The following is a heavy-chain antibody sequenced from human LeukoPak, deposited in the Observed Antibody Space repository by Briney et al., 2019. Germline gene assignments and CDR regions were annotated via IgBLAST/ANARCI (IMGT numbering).Heavy chain of an antibody. CDR3: ARDGGPSGYCTGGSCYSYYFDY. Sequence: ASVKVSCKASGYTFTSYYMHWVRQAPGQGLEWMGITNPSGGSTSYAQKFQGRVTMTRDTSTSTVYMELSSLRSEDTAVYYCARDGGPSGYCTGGSCYSYYFDYWGQGTLVTVSS. CDR1: GYTFTSYY. D-gene: IGHD2-15*01. J-gene: IGHJ4*02. V-gene: IGHV1-46*01. CDR2: TNPSGGST.